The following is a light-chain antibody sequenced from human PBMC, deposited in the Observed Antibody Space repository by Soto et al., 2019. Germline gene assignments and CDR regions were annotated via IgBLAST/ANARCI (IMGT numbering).Light chain of an antibody. CDR1: QSISTY. V-gene: IGKV1-39*01. CDR3: QQSYSSLMYT. Sequence: DIQMTQSPSSLSASVGDRVTITCRASQSISTYLNWYQQKPGKAPKLLIYAASSLQSGVPSRFSGSGSGTEFTLTISSLQPEDFASYYCQQSYSSLMYTFGQGTKVDIK. CDR2: AAS. J-gene: IGKJ2*01.